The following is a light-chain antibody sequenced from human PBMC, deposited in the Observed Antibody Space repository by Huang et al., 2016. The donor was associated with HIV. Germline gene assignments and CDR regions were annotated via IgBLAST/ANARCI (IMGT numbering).Light chain of an antibody. Sequence: DIQMTQSPSSVFASVGDRVTITCRASQDIGYWLAGYQQKSGLAPKLLSDAASSLQSGVPARFSGSGSGTDFTLTISRLQPEDFATYFCQQANTFPLTFAGGTKVEIK. CDR2: AAS. V-gene: IGKV1-12*01. CDR1: QDIGYW. CDR3: QQANTFPLT. J-gene: IGKJ4*01.